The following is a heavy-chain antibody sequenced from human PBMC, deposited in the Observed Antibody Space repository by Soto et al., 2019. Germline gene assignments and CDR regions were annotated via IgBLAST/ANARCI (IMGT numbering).Heavy chain of an antibody. D-gene: IGHD7-27*01. CDR1: GGSINNHY. J-gene: IGHJ4*02. Sequence: QVQLQESGPGLVKPSETLSLTCTVSGGSINNHYWSWIRQPPGKGLEWIGYIDYTGATNYSPSLASRVTISVDTSKNQFSLKLTSLTAADTAIYYCARANWYFDYWCQGTLVTVSS. V-gene: IGHV4-59*11. CDR2: IDYTGAT. CDR3: ARANWYFDY.